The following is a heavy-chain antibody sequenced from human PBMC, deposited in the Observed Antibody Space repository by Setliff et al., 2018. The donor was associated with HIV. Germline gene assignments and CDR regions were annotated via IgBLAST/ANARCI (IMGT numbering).Heavy chain of an antibody. D-gene: IGHD1-26*01. CDR3: VKGGRYSADPLDY. CDR2: ISSNGGST. CDR1: GFTFSSNA. V-gene: IGHV3-64D*09. J-gene: IGHJ4*02. Sequence: GGSLRLSCSASGFTFSSNAMHWVHQAPGKGLEYVSSISSNGGSTYYADSVKGRFTISRDNSKNTLYLQMSSLRAEDTAVYYCVKGGRYSADPLDYWGRGTLVTVSS.